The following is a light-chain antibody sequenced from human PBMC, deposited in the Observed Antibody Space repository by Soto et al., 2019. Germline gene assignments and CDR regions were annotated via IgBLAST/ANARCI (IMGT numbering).Light chain of an antibody. Sequence: LXPSXXDRXNNPCRASQSVNSFLNWYQQKPGKAPKLLIYTASSLQSGVPSRFSGSGSGTDFTLTISSLQPEDFATYYCQQSDSTPQTFGGGTKVDIK. V-gene: IGKV1-39*01. CDR2: TAS. J-gene: IGKJ4*01. CDR1: QSVNSF. CDR3: QQSDSTPQT.